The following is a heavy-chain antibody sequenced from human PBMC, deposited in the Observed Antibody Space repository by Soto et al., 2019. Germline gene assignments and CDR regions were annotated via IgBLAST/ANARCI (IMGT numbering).Heavy chain of an antibody. CDR3: ARSGQIVVVVAEREEVWFDP. Sequence: QVQLVQSGAAVKKPGSSVKVSCKASGGTFSSYAISWVRHAPGQGLEWMGGIIPIFVTANYAQKFQGRVTITADESTSTAYLELSSLRSEDTAVYYCARSGQIVVVVAEREEVWFDPWGQGTLVTVSS. CDR2: IIPIFVTA. V-gene: IGHV1-69*01. D-gene: IGHD2-15*01. J-gene: IGHJ5*02. CDR1: GGTFSSYA.